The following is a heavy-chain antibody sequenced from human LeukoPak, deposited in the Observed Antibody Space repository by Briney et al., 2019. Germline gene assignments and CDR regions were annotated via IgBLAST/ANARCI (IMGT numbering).Heavy chain of an antibody. CDR3: AKATTLTTVISPSADY. D-gene: IGHD4-11*01. V-gene: IGHV3-23*01. CDR2: ISASGGST. CDR1: GFTFSSYA. J-gene: IGHJ4*02. Sequence: QAGGSLRLSCAASGFTFSSYAMSWVRQAPGKGLEWVSTISASGGSTYHAYSVKGRFRISRDNSKNTLYLQMNSLRAEDTAIYYCAKATTLTTVISPSADYWGQGTLVTVSS.